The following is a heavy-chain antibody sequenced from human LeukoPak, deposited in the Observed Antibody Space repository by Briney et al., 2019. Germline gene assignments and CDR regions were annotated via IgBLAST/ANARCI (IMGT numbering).Heavy chain of an antibody. D-gene: IGHD4-17*01. V-gene: IGHV3-53*01. Sequence: GGSLRLSCAASGFTVSSNYMSWVRQAPGKGLEWVSVIYSGGSTYYADSVKGRFTISRDNSKNTLYLQMNSLRAEDTAVYYCARWPRGPVGTTVGMDVWGQGTTVTVSS. CDR1: GFTVSSNY. CDR3: ARWPRGPVGTTVGMDV. CDR2: IYSGGST. J-gene: IGHJ6*02.